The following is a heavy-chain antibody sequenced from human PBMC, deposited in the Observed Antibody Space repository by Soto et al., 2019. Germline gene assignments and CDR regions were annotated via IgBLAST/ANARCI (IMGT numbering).Heavy chain of an antibody. D-gene: IGHD4-17*01. J-gene: IGHJ4*02. CDR1: GYTFTSYG. Sequence: ASVKVSCKASGYTFTSYGISWVRQAPGQGLEWMGWINAYNGNTKYSQKLQGRVTITRDTSASTAYMELSSLRSEDTAVYYCARDTDYGDYDLDYWGQGTLVTVSS. CDR3: ARDTDYGDYDLDY. V-gene: IGHV1-18*01. CDR2: INAYNGNT.